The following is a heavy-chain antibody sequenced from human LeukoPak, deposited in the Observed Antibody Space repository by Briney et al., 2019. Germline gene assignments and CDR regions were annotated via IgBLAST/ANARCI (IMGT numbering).Heavy chain of an antibody. D-gene: IGHD3-10*01. CDR1: GGSISSGDYY. CDR2: IYYSGST. CDR3: ASSGWFAEVLPSSYGMDV. J-gene: IGHJ6*02. V-gene: IGHV4-30-4*08. Sequence: SETLSLTCTVSGGSISSGDYYWSWIRQPPGKGLEWIGHIYYSGSTYYNPSLKSRVTISVDTSKNQFSLNLNSVTAGDPAVYYCASSGWFAEVLPSSYGMDVWGQGTTVTVSS.